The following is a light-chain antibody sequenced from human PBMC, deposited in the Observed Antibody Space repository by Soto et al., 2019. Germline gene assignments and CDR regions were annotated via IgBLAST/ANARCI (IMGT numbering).Light chain of an antibody. Sequence: EIVLTQSPGALSLSPGERATLSCAASQSVSSSYLAWYQQKPGQAPRLLIYGASTRATGIPDRFSGSGSGTDFTLTISRLEPEDFALSYCQQYGSSPRTFGQGTKVDIK. J-gene: IGKJ1*01. CDR2: GAS. V-gene: IGKV3-20*01. CDR3: QQYGSSPRT. CDR1: QSVSSSY.